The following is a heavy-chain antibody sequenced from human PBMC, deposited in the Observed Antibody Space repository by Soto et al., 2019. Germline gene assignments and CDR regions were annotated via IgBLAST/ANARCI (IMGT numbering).Heavy chain of an antibody. Sequence: PSETLSLTCTVSGGSINYYYWSLIRQPPGKGLEWIGYIYSSGSTNYNPSLKSRVTISVDTYKNQFSLRLSSVTAADTAVYYCARCIKHSSYDYWGQGTLVTVSS. J-gene: IGHJ4*02. CDR3: ARCIKHSSYDY. CDR2: IYSSGST. D-gene: IGHD6-6*01. CDR1: GGSINYYY. V-gene: IGHV4-59*01.